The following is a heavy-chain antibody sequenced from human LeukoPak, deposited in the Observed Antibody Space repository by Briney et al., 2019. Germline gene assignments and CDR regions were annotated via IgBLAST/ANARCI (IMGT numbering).Heavy chain of an antibody. CDR3: AKDTSIGKYCTNGVCSPFDY. V-gene: IGHV3-23*01. Sequence: GGSLTLSCAGSGFTFSSYSMSWVRPAPRRGLEWASVIIDSGDYTSYAGSVRGRFTISRDNSRNTLYLQMISLRPEDTAVYYCAKDTSIGKYCTNGVCSPFDYWGQGTLVTVSS. CDR2: IIDSGDYT. J-gene: IGHJ4*02. CDR1: GFTFSSYS. D-gene: IGHD2-8*01.